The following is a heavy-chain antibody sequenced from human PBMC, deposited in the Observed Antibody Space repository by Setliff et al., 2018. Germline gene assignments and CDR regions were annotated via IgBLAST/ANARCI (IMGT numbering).Heavy chain of an antibody. J-gene: IGHJ6*03. CDR3: ARYPRRGNGWYPYYVDV. D-gene: IGHD6-19*01. CDR2: TFYGGNT. CDR1: GASISGNSYY. V-gene: IGHV4-39*07. Sequence: SETLSLTCTVSGASISGNSYYWAWIRQPPGKGLEWIASTFYGGNTYYNPSLKSRVTMSVDTSKSQFSLKLTSVTAADSAVYFCARYPRRGNGWYPYYVDVWGKGTTVTVSS.